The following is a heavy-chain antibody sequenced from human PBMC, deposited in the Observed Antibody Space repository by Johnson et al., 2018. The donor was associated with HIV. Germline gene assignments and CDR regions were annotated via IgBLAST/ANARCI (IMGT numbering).Heavy chain of an antibody. J-gene: IGHJ3*02. V-gene: IGHV3-20*04. CDR2: INWNGGST. CDR1: GFTFDDYG. D-gene: IGHD2-15*01. Sequence: VQLVEFGGGVVRPGGSLRLSCAASGFTFDDYGMSWVRQAPGKGLEWVSGINWNGGSTGYADSVKGRFTISRDNAKNSLYLQMNSLKTEDTAVYYCTTDYSTPIGVVVAATPDAVDIWGQGTMVTVSS. CDR3: TTDYSTPIGVVVAATPDAVDI.